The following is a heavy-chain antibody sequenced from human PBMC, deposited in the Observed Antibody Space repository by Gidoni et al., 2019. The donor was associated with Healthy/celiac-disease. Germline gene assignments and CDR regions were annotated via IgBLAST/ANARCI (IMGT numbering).Heavy chain of an antibody. D-gene: IGHD4-17*01. CDR2: IRSQANSYAT. CDR3: TRRAVTGN. Sequence: EVQLVESGGGVVQPGGSRKLSCAASGFTFSGSAMHWVRQASGKGLEWVGRIRSQANSYATAYAASVKGRFTISRDDSKNTAYLQMNSLKTEDTAVYYCTRRAVTGNWGQGTLVTVSS. J-gene: IGHJ4*02. V-gene: IGHV3-73*02. CDR1: GFTFSGSA.